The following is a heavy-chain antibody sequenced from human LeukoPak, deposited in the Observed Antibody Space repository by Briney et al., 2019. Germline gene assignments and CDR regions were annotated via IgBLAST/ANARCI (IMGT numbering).Heavy chain of an antibody. CDR2: FDPEDGET. J-gene: IGHJ4*02. D-gene: IGHD5-12*01. CDR3: ATWGGIYSGYDYIY. V-gene: IGHV1-24*01. Sequence: ASVKVSCKVSGYTLTELSMHWVRQAPGKGLEWMGGFDPEDGETIYAQKFQGRVTMTEDTSTDTAYMELSSLRSEDTAVYYCATWGGIYSGYDYIYWGQGTLVTVSS. CDR1: GYTLTELS.